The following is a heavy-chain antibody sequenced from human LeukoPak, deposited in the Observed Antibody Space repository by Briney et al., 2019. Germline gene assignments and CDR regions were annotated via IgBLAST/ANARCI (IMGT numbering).Heavy chain of an antibody. J-gene: IGHJ5*01. CDR3: VRDWALSDFDS. V-gene: IGHV3-74*01. CDR2: INPAGNYG. Sequence: PGGSLRLSCAASGFTFSNYWIHWVRQAPGKGLVWVSRINPAGNYGNYADSVKGRFTISRDNAKNTVYLQMNSLRAEDTALFYCVRDWALSDFDSWGQGTLVTVSS. D-gene: IGHD3-16*01. CDR1: GFTFSNYW.